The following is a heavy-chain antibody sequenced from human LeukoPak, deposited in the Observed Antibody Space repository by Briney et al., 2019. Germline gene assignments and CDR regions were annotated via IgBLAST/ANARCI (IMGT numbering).Heavy chain of an antibody. J-gene: IGHJ4*02. Sequence: SQTLSLTCTVSGGSISSGSYYWSWIRQPAGKGLEWIGRIYTSGSTNYNHSLQSRVTISVDTAKNQFSLKLSSVTAADTAVYYCARTFYYYDSSGYTYYFDYWGQGTLVTVSS. CDR3: ARTFYYYDSSGYTYYFDY. CDR2: IYTSGST. CDR1: GGSISSGSYY. D-gene: IGHD3-22*01. V-gene: IGHV4-61*02.